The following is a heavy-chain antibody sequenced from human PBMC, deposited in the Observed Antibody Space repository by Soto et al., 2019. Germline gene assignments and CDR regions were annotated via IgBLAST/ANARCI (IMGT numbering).Heavy chain of an antibody. D-gene: IGHD3-3*01. CDR1: GFTFSSYS. CDR2: ISSSSSTI. Sequence: PGGSLRLSCAASGFTFSSYSMNWVRQAPGKGLEWVSYISSSSSTIYYADSVKGRFTISRDNAKNSLYLQMNSLRDEDTAVYYCARVNDDFWSGYTFYYYYYGMDVWGQGTTVTVS. CDR3: ARVNDDFWSGYTFYYYYYGMDV. V-gene: IGHV3-48*02. J-gene: IGHJ6*02.